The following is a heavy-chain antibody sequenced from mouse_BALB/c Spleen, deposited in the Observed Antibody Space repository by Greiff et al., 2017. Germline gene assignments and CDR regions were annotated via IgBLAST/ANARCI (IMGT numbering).Heavy chain of an antibody. CDR2: ISSGSSTI. J-gene: IGHJ4*01. CDR3: ARGGYPAMDY. Sequence: EVKLVESGGGLVQPGGSRKLSCAASGFTFSSFGMHWVRQAPEKGLEWVAYISSGSSTIYYADTVKGRFTISRDNPKNTLFLQMTSLRSEDTAMYYCARGGYPAMDYWGQGTSVTVSS. CDR1: GFTFSSFG. V-gene: IGHV5-17*02. D-gene: IGHD2-2*01.